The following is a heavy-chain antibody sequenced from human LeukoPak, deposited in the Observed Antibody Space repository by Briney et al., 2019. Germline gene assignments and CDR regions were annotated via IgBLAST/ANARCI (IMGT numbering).Heavy chain of an antibody. CDR3: AREGVVKGYFDY. V-gene: IGHV4-59*01. CDR1: GGSISPYF. Sequence: SETLSLTCTVAGGSISPYFWSWIRQPPGKGLEWIGYIYYRGSTNYNPSLKSRVTISLDTSKDQFSLKLSSVTAADTAVYYCAREGVVKGYFDYWGQGTLVTVSS. J-gene: IGHJ4*02. D-gene: IGHD3-3*01. CDR2: IYYRGST.